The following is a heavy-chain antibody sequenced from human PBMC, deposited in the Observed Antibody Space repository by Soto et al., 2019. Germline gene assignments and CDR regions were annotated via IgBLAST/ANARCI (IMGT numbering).Heavy chain of an antibody. CDR3: ARAGPYCSSTSCYAGYFDY. V-gene: IGHV3-23*01. D-gene: IGHD2-2*01. Sequence: GESLKISCAASGFTFSSYAMSWVRQAPGKGLEWVSAISGSGGSTYYADSVKGRLTISRDNSKNTLYLQMNSLRAEDTAVYYCARAGPYCSSTSCYAGYFDYWGQGTLVTVSS. CDR2: ISGSGGST. J-gene: IGHJ4*02. CDR1: GFTFSSYA.